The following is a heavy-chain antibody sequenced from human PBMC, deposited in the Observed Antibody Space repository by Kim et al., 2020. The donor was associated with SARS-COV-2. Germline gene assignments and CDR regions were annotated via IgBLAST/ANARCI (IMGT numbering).Heavy chain of an antibody. D-gene: IGHD6-13*01. CDR2: IYPGDSDT. V-gene: IGHV5-51*01. J-gene: IGHJ6*02. Sequence: GESLKISCKGSGYSFTSYWIGWVRQMPGKGLEWMGIIYPGDSDTRYSPSFQGQVTISADKSISTAYLQWSSLKASDTAMYYCARHAGYSSSWYGNYYYGMDVWGQGTTVTVSS. CDR1: GYSFTSYW. CDR3: ARHAGYSSSWYGNYYYGMDV.